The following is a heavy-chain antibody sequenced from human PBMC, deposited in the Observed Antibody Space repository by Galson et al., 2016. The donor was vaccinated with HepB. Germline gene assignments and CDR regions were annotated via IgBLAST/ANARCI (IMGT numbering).Heavy chain of an antibody. J-gene: IGHJ4*02. D-gene: IGHD1-26*01. V-gene: IGHV3-23*01. Sequence: SLRLSCAASGFTFSSYAMSWVRQAPGKGLEWVSAISGSGGSTYYADSVKGRFTISRDDSKNTLYLQMNSLRAEDTAVYYCATLDSGSLPPDDYWGQGTLVTVSS. CDR1: GFTFSSYA. CDR3: ATLDSGSLPPDDY. CDR2: ISGSGGST.